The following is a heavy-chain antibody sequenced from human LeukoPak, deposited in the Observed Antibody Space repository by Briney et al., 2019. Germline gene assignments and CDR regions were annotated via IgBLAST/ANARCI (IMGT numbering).Heavy chain of an antibody. V-gene: IGHV4-39*01. CDR3: ASRPSITIFGVVIIPHLYYFDY. D-gene: IGHD3-3*01. J-gene: IGHJ4*02. Sequence: SETLSLTCTVSGGSISSTSYYWGWIRQPPGKGLEWIGSFSYSGSPYYNPSLKSRVTISVGTSKNQFSLKLSSVTAADTAVYYCASRPSITIFGVVIIPHLYYFDYWGQGTLVTVSS. CDR2: FSYSGSP. CDR1: GGSISSTSYY.